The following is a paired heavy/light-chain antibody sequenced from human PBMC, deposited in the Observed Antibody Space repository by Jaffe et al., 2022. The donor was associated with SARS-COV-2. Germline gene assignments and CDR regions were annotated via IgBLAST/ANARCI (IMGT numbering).Heavy chain of an antibody. V-gene: IGHV3-74*01. CDR3: AGGQGTGAY. D-gene: IGHD3-16*01. CDR2: INTDGTNT. J-gene: IGHJ4*02. CDR1: GFTFSSYW. Sequence: EVQLVESGGDLVQPGGSLRLSCTASGFTFSSYWMNWVRQGPGKGPEWVSRINTDGTNTNYADSVRGRFTISRDNAKNTLYLQMNSLRAEDTAVYYCAGGQGTGAYWGQGTLVTVSS.
Light chain of an antibody. V-gene: IGKV3-15*01. J-gene: IGKJ4*01. CDR2: GAS. Sequence: EIVMTQSPATLSVFPGERATLSCRASQNINSNLAWIQKRPGQAPRLLIYGASTRATDIPARFSGSGSGTEFTLTISSLQSEDFAFYYCQHYNNLPLTFGGGTKLEIK. CDR1: QNINSN. CDR3: QHYNNLPLT.